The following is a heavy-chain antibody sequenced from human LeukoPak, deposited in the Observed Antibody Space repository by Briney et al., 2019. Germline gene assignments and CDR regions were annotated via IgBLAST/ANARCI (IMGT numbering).Heavy chain of an antibody. CDR3: AKDGGYN. J-gene: IGHJ4*02. D-gene: IGHD5-12*01. V-gene: IGHV3-30*18. CDR1: GFTFSSYG. CDR2: ISYDGSNK. Sequence: GGSLRLSCAASGFTFSSYGMRWVRQAPGKGLEWVAVISYDGSNKYYADSVKGRFTISRDNSKNTLYLQMNSLRAEDTAVYYCAKDGGYNWGQGTLVTVSS.